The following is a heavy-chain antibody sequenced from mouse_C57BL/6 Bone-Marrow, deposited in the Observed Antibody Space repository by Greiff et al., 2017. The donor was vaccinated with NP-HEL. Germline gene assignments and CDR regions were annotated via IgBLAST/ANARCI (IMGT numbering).Heavy chain of an antibody. Sequence: QVQLQQSGAELARPGASVKLSCKASGYTFTSYGISWVKQRTGQGLEWIGEIYPRSGNTYYNEKFKGKATLTADKSSSTAYMELRSLTSEDSAVYFCARGPYYYGSSYVDWYFDVWGTETTVTASS. J-gene: IGHJ1*03. V-gene: IGHV1-81*01. CDR2: IYPRSGNT. CDR3: ARGPYYYGSSYVDWYFDV. CDR1: GYTFTSYG. D-gene: IGHD1-1*01.